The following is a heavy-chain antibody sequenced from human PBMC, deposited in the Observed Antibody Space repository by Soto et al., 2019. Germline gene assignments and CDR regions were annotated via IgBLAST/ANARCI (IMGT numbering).Heavy chain of an antibody. CDR2: IYYSGST. CDR3: ARDRGYCSGGSCERHFDY. CDR1: GGSISSYY. J-gene: IGHJ4*02. Sequence: SETLSLTCTVSGGSISSYYWSWFRQPPGKGLEWIGYIYYSGSTNYNPSLKSRVTISVDTSKNQFSLKLSSVTAADTAVYYCARDRGYCSGGSCERHFDYWGQGTLVTVSS. D-gene: IGHD2-15*01. V-gene: IGHV4-59*01.